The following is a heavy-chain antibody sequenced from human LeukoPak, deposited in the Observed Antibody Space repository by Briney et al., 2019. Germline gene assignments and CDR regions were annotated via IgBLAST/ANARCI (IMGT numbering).Heavy chain of an antibody. J-gene: IGHJ4*02. CDR1: GCVVSTNY. D-gene: IGHD3-22*01. CDR3: ARDSSSGYYELDY. Sequence: GGSLRLSCAASGCVVSTNYMNWVRQAPGKGLEWVSLINGGGHTYYADSVNGRFTISRDNSKNTLYLQMDSLRVEDTAMYFCARDSSSGYYELDYWGQGTLVIVSS. CDR2: INGGGHT. V-gene: IGHV3-53*01.